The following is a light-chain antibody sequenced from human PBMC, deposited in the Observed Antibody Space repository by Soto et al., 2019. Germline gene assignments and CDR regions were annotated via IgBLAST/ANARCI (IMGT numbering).Light chain of an antibody. CDR1: QSVSSN. CDR2: GAF. CDR3: QQYNDWPLT. V-gene: IGKV3-15*01. Sequence: EIVMTPSPATLSVSPGERATLSCRASQSVSSNLAWYQQTPGQAPRLLIYGAFTRATGIPARFSGTGSGTEFTLTISSLQSEDFALYYCQQYNDWPLTFGQGTKVDIK. J-gene: IGKJ1*01.